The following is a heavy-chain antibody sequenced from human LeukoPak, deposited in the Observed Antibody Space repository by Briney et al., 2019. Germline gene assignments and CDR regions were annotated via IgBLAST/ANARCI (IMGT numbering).Heavy chain of an antibody. D-gene: IGHD3-22*01. Sequence: PGGSLRLSCAASGFTVSSNYMSWVRQAPGKGLEWVSVIYSGGSTYYADSVKGRFTISRDNSKNTLYLQMNSLRAEDTAVYYCARDFSYYDSSGYRQSDYWGQGTLVTVSS. CDR3: ARDFSYYDSSGYRQSDY. CDR1: GFTVSSNY. V-gene: IGHV3-66*02. CDR2: IYSGGST. J-gene: IGHJ4*02.